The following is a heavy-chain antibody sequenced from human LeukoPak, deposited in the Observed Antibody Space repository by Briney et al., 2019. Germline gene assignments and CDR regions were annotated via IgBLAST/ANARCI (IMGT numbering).Heavy chain of an antibody. V-gene: IGHV4-38-2*02. Sequence: SETLSLTCTVSGYSISSGYYWGWIRQPPGKGLEWIGSIYHSGSTYYNPSLKSRVTISVDTSKDQFSLKLSSVTAADTAVYYCASGYSYGFDYWGQGTLVTVSS. J-gene: IGHJ4*02. D-gene: IGHD5-18*01. CDR2: IYHSGST. CDR3: ASGYSYGFDY. CDR1: GYSISSGYY.